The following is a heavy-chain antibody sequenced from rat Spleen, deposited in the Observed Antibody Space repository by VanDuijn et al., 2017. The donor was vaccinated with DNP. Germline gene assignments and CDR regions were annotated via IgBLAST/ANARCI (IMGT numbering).Heavy chain of an antibody. CDR1: GFTFSDYY. D-gene: IGHD1-2*01. CDR2: IGSDGYAP. J-gene: IGHJ2*01. CDR3: ASWAPIAPISTSNY. Sequence: EVQLVESGGGLVQPGRSLKLSCAASGFTFSDYYMAWVRQAPTKGLEWVAYIGSDGYAPHYGDSVKGRFTISRNNAEKTVHLQMNSLRSEDTATYYCASWAPIAPISTSNYWGQGVMVTVSS. V-gene: IGHV5-22*01.